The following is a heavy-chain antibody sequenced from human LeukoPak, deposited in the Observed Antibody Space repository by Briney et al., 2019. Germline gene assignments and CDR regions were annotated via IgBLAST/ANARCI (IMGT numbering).Heavy chain of an antibody. Sequence: GGSLRLSCATSGFSFNNDWMDWVRQAPGKGLEWVASINQDGSEKNCLDSVKGRFTISRDNAQNSLYLQMNGLRVEDTAVYYCTRRLDEWGQGTLVTVSS. D-gene: IGHD3-16*01. CDR2: INQDGSEK. CDR1: GFSFNNDW. V-gene: IGHV3-7*01. J-gene: IGHJ4*02. CDR3: TRRLDE.